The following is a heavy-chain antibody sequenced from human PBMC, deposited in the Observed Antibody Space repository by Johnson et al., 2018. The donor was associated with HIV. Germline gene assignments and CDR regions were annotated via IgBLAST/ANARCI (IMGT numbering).Heavy chain of an antibody. CDR1: GFTFSSYA. Sequence: QVQLVESGGGVVQPGRSLRLSCAASGFTFSSYAMHWVRQAPGKGLEWVAVISYDGSNKYYADSVKGRFTISRDNSKNTMYLQMNSLRPEDTAVYYCAREYEAFDIWGQGTMVTVSS. J-gene: IGHJ3*02. V-gene: IGHV3-30*04. CDR2: ISYDGSNK. CDR3: AREYEAFDI.